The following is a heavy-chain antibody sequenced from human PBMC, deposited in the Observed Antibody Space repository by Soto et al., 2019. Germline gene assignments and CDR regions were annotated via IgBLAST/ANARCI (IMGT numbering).Heavy chain of an antibody. D-gene: IGHD6-19*01. J-gene: IGHJ3*02. CDR3: ASLLVSYSSGWYFAFDI. V-gene: IGHV5-10-1*01. CDR1: GYSFTSYW. CDR2: IDPSDSYT. Sequence: PGESLKISCKGFGYSFTSYWISWVRQMPGKGLEWMGRIDPSDSYTNYSPSFQGHVTISADKSISTAYLQWSSLKASDTAMYYCASLLVSYSSGWYFAFDIWGQGTMVTVSS.